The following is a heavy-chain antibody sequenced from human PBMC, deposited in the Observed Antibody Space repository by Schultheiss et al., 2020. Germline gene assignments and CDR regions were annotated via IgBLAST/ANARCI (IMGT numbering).Heavy chain of an antibody. Sequence: SETLSLTCTVSGGSISSGGYYWGWIRQPPEKRLEWIGSIYYSGSAQYNPSLKSRVTISIDTSKNQFSLKLTSVTAADTAVYYCARLSGTYGTDCDYCGQGTLVTVSS. CDR1: GGSISSGGYY. J-gene: IGHJ4*02. CDR3: ARLSGTYGTDCDY. CDR2: IYYSGSA. D-gene: IGHD6-19*01. V-gene: IGHV4-39*01.